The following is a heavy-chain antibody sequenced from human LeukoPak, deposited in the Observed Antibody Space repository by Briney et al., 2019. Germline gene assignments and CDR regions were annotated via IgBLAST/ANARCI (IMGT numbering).Heavy chain of an antibody. Sequence: PGASLRLSCAASGFTFSSYAMSWVRQAPGKGLEWVSAISGSGGSTYYADSVKGRFTISRDNSKNTLYLQMNSLRAEDTAVYYCAKPNSGYDYHFDYWGEGTLVTVSS. V-gene: IGHV3-23*01. CDR1: GFTFSSYA. CDR2: ISGSGGST. D-gene: IGHD5-12*01. CDR3: AKPNSGYDYHFDY. J-gene: IGHJ4*02.